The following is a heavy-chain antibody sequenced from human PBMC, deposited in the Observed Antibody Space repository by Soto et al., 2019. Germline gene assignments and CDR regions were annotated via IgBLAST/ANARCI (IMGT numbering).Heavy chain of an antibody. CDR1: GGPFSSYA. J-gene: IGHJ4*02. CDR2: IIPIFGTA. Sequence: QVQLVQSGAEVKKPGSSVKVSCKASGGPFSSYAINWVRQAPGQGLEWKGGIIPIFGTANYAQKFQGRVTITADKSTSTAYMELSSLRSEDTAVYYCARQSYYDSSGKSPYYFDYWGQGTLVTVSS. D-gene: IGHD3-22*01. V-gene: IGHV1-69*06. CDR3: ARQSYYDSSGKSPYYFDY.